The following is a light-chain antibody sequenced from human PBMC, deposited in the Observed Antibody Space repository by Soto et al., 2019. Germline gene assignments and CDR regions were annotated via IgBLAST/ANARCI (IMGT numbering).Light chain of an antibody. Sequence: DIQLTQSPSILSASVGDRVTITCRASQSINSYIAWYQHKPGKAPKLLIYDASNLESGVPARFSGSGSGTEFTLTISSLQPDDFATYYCQQYNSFSRTFGQGTKVDIK. CDR2: DAS. V-gene: IGKV1-5*01. J-gene: IGKJ1*01. CDR1: QSINSY. CDR3: QQYNSFSRT.